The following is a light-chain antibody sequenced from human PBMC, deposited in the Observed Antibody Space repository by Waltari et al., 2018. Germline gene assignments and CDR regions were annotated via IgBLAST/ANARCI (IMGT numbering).Light chain of an antibody. CDR2: DVS. Sequence: QSALTQPASVSGSPGQSITIPCTGTSSDVGGYNYVSWYQRHPAKVPKPLIFDVSNRPSGVTHRIYAAKSGNTASLTISGLQAEDAYDYYCCSFTSRSTWVFGGGTKLTV. V-gene: IGLV2-14*01. CDR1: SSDVGGYNY. J-gene: IGLJ3*02. CDR3: CSFTSRSTWV.